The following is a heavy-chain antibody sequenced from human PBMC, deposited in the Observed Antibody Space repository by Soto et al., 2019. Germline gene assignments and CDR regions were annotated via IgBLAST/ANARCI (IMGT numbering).Heavy chain of an antibody. V-gene: IGHV1-69*02. CDR3: ASPAVNDLDADSSAFDI. J-gene: IGHJ3*02. Sequence: QVQLVQSGAEVKEPGSSVKVSCKVSGGTFSSQTINWVRQVPGQGLEWMGSVIPIIGEGKYAQSFLGRVTITANRSTSTAYMELSSLRSEDRAVYYCASPAVNDLDADSSAFDIWGQGTMVTVSS. CDR2: VIPIIGEG. D-gene: IGHD1-1*01. CDR1: GGTFSSQT.